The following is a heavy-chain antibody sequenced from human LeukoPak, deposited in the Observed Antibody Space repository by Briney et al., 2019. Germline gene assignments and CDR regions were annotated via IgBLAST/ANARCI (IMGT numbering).Heavy chain of an antibody. J-gene: IGHJ3*02. CDR3: ARDSRGYSYGYDAFDI. Sequence: GSLRLSCAASGFTFSSYGMHWVRQAPGKGLEWVAVIWYDGSNKYYADSVKGRFTISRDNSKNTLYLQMNSLRAEDTAVYYCARDSRGYSYGYDAFDIWGQGTMVTVSS. V-gene: IGHV3-33*08. CDR2: IWYDGSNK. CDR1: GFTFSSYG. D-gene: IGHD5-18*01.